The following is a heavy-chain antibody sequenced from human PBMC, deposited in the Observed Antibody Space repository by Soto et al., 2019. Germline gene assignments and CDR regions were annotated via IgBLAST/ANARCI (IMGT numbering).Heavy chain of an antibody. D-gene: IGHD3-3*01. Sequence: QVQLVESGGGVVQPGRSLRLSCAASGFTFSSFAMHWVRQAPGKGLEWLAVISYDGYNKNYADSMKGRFTISRDNSNYTLFLQMNSMRGEDTAVYYCARDHLSVECLPGPYYYGMDVWGQGATVTVSS. J-gene: IGHJ6*02. CDR3: ARDHLSVECLPGPYYYGMDV. V-gene: IGHV3-30-3*01. CDR1: GFTFSSFA. CDR2: ISYDGYNK.